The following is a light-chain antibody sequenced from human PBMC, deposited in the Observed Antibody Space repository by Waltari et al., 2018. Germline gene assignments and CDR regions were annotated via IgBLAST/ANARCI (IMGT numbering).Light chain of an antibody. CDR3: QHYVRLPAT. CDR1: QSGSRS. Sequence: SCRASQSGSRSLALYQQKPGQAPKLLIYGASTRATGIPDRFTGSGSGTDFSLTSSSLEPEDFAIYFCQHYVRLPATFGQGTKVEIK. V-gene: IGKV3-20*01. J-gene: IGKJ1*01. CDR2: GAS.